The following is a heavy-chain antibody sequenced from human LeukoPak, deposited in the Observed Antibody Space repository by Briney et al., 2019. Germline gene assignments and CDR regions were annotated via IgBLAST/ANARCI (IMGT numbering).Heavy chain of an antibody. Sequence: GGSLRLSCAASGFTFSTYAMNWVRQAPGKGLEWVTFIRYDGSNKYYADSVKGRFTISRDNSKNTLYLQMNSLRAEDTAVYYCARGPDTLIPMYYWGQGTLVTVSS. J-gene: IGHJ4*02. CDR1: GFTFSTYA. V-gene: IGHV3-30*02. D-gene: IGHD2-15*01. CDR2: IRYDGSNK. CDR3: ARGPDTLIPMYY.